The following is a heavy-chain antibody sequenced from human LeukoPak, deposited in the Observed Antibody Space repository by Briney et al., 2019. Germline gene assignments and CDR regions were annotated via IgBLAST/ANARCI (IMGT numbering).Heavy chain of an antibody. CDR2: IYWDDDK. V-gene: IGHV2-5*02. Sequence: SGPTLVKPTQTLTLTCTFSGFSLSTSGLGVGWIRQPPGKAPECLALIYWDDDKLYSPSLESRLTITKDTSKNQVVLTVTNLDPVDTATYYCAHRGYYTDWFSPWGQGILVTVSS. J-gene: IGHJ5*02. D-gene: IGHD3-3*01. CDR1: GFSLSTSGLG. CDR3: AHRGYYTDWFSP.